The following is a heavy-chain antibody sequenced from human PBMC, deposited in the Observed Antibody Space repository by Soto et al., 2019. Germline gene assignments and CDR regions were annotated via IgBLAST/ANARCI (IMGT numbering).Heavy chain of an antibody. CDR2: INHSGST. J-gene: IGHJ6*02. Sequence: SETLSLTCAVYGGSFSGYYWSWIRQPPGKGLEWIGEINHSGSTNYNPSLKSRVTISVDTSQNQFSLKLSSVTAADTAVYYCARRLHGSYGMDVWGQGTTVTVSS. D-gene: IGHD6-25*01. CDR3: ARRLHGSYGMDV. V-gene: IGHV4-34*01. CDR1: GGSFSGYY.